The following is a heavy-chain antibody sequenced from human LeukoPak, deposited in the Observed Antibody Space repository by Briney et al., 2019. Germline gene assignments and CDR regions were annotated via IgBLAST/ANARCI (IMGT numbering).Heavy chain of an antibody. CDR2: INPNSGGT. CDR1: GYTFTGYY. V-gene: IGHV1-2*06. Sequence: GASVKVSCKAPGYTFTGYYMHWVRQAPGQGLEWMGRINPNSGGTNYAQKFQGRVTMTRDTSISTAYMELSRLRSDDTAVYYCARRFIAAAGKYYFDYWGQGTLVTVSS. CDR3: ARRFIAAAGKYYFDY. D-gene: IGHD6-13*01. J-gene: IGHJ4*02.